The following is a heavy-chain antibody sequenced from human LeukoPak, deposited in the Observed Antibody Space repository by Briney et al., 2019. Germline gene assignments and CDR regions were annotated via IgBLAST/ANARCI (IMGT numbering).Heavy chain of an antibody. V-gene: IGHV1-2*06. CDR2: INPNSGGT. Sequence: ASVKVSCKASGYTFTGYYMHWVRQAPGQGLEWMGRINPNSGGTNYAQKFQGRATMTRDTSISTAYMELSRLRSDDTAVYYCAREGRAKMATISLRRYFDYWGQGTLVTVSS. CDR1: GYTFTGYY. D-gene: IGHD5-24*01. J-gene: IGHJ4*02. CDR3: AREGRAKMATISLRRYFDY.